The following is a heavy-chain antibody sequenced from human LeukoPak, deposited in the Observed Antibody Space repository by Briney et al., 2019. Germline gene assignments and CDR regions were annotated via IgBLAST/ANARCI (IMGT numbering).Heavy chain of an antibody. J-gene: IGHJ4*02. V-gene: IGHV1-69*13. D-gene: IGHD2-2*01. CDR2: IIPIFGTA. CDR1: GGTFSSYA. CDR3: AGYCSSTSCPIDY. Sequence: SVKVSCKASGGTFSSYAISWVRQAPGQGLEWMGGIIPIFGTANYAQKFQGRVTIPADESTSTAYMELSSLRSEDTAVYYCAGYCSSTSCPIDYWGQGTLVTVSS.